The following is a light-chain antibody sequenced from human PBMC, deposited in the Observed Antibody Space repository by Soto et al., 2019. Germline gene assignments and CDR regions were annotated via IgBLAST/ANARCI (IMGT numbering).Light chain of an antibody. V-gene: IGLV1-40*01. Sequence: QSVLTQPPSVSGAPGQRVTISCTGSSSNIGAGYDVHWYQQLPGTAPKHLIYGNSNRPSGVPDRFSGSKSGTSASLAITGLKAEDEADYYCQSYDSSLSGYVVFGGGTKLTVL. CDR3: QSYDSSLSGYVV. CDR1: SSNIGAGYD. CDR2: GNS. J-gene: IGLJ2*01.